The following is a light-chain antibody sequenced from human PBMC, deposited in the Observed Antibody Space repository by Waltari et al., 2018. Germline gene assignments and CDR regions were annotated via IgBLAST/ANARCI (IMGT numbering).Light chain of an antibody. Sequence: QSALTQPPSASGSPGQSVTISCTGTSSDVGGYNYVSWYQQYPGKAHKLMVYEVSKPPAGLPNRFSGSKSGNTASLTVSGLQADDEADYYCSSYAGSVWVFGGGTTLTVL. CDR1: SSDVGGYNY. J-gene: IGLJ3*02. CDR3: SSYAGSVWV. V-gene: IGLV2-8*01. CDR2: EVS.